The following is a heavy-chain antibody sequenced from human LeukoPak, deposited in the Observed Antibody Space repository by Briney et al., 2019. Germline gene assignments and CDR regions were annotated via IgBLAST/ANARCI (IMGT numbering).Heavy chain of an antibody. V-gene: IGHV3-30*18. J-gene: IGHJ4*02. CDR1: GFTFSSYG. Sequence: GRSLRLSCAASGFTFSSYGMHWVRQAPGKGLEWVAVISYDGSNKYYADSVKGRFAISRDNSKNTLYLQMNSLRAEDTAVCYCAKGGIAAAGLTFDYWGQGTLVTVSS. D-gene: IGHD6-13*01. CDR2: ISYDGSNK. CDR3: AKGGIAAAGLTFDY.